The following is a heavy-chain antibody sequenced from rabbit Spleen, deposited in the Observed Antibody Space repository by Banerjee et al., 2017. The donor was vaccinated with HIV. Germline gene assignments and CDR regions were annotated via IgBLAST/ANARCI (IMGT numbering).Heavy chain of an antibody. CDR2: IDIGSSGFT. CDR3: ARNFDL. CDR1: GVSFSGSSY. J-gene: IGHJ4*01. V-gene: IGHV1S40*01. Sequence: QSLEESGGDLVKPGASLTLTCTASGVSFSGSSYMCWVRQAPGKGLEWIACIDIGSSGFTYFATWAKGRFTCSKTSSTTVTLQMTSLTAADTATYFCARNFDLWGQGTLVTVS.